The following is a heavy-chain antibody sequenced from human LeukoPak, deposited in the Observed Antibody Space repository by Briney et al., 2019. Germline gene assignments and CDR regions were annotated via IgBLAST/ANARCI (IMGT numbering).Heavy chain of an antibody. CDR1: GFTFSSYG. CDR2: IGYSGNYI. V-gene: IGHV3-21*01. D-gene: IGHD3/OR15-3a*01. Sequence: GGSLRLSCAASGFTFSSYGMHWVRQAPGKGLEWVSSIGYSGNYIYYADSMRGRFTISRDNSKNSLFLQMHSLGVEDTAVYYCARMQLFGLGNYYYYYMDVWGKGTTVTVSS. J-gene: IGHJ6*03. CDR3: ARMQLFGLGNYYYYYMDV.